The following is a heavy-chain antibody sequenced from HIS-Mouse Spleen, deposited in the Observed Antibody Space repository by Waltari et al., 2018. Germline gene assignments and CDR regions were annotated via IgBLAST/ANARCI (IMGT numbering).Heavy chain of an antibody. CDR1: GGSIRSRSYY. Sequence: QLQLQESGTGLVKPSETLSLTCTVSGGSIRSRSYYWGWIRQPPGKGLEWIGSIHYGGSNYHNPSLKSRVNISVETSKNQFSLKLSSVTAADTAVYYCAREIPYSSSWYDWYFDPWGRGTLVTVSS. D-gene: IGHD6-13*01. V-gene: IGHV4-39*07. CDR3: AREIPYSSSWYDWYFDP. J-gene: IGHJ2*01. CDR2: IHYGGSN.